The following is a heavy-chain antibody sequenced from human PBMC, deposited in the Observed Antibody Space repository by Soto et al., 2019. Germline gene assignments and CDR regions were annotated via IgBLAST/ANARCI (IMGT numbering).Heavy chain of an antibody. V-gene: IGHV3-23*01. D-gene: IGHD2-21*02. CDR1: GFTFSSYG. J-gene: IGHJ4*02. CDR3: AKGGDPPAY. CDR2: ISGSGGGT. Sequence: GGSLRLSCAASGFTFSSYGMSWVRQAPGKGLEWVSAISGSGGGTYHAASVKGRFTISRDNSKNTLYLQMNSLRAEDTAVFYCAKGGDPPAYWGQGTLVTVSS.